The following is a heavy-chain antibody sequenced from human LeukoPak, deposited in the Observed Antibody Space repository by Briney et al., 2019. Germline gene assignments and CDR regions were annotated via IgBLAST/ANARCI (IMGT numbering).Heavy chain of an antibody. J-gene: IGHJ4*02. V-gene: IGHV3-11*04. D-gene: IGHD1/OR15-1a*01. CDR1: GFTFSTYY. Sequence: PGGSLRLSCAASGFTFSTYYTSWIRQAPGKGLEWLSYITSSGTTRDYADSVKGRFTISRDNAKNSLYLQMNSLRAEDTAVYYCARDNNNGFDYWGQGILVTVSS. CDR2: ITSSGTTR. CDR3: ARDNNNGFDY.